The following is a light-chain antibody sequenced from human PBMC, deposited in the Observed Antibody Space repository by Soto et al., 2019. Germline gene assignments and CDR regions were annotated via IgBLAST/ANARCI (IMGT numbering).Light chain of an antibody. CDR3: QQYSTYPIT. V-gene: IGKV1-5*03. Sequence: DIQMTQSPSTLSASVGDRFPITGRASQSVTTWLAWYQQKPGKAPKLLIDKASNLESGLPSRFTGSGSGTEFTLTISSLQSDDFATYYCQQYSTYPITFGQGTRLEIK. J-gene: IGKJ5*01. CDR2: KAS. CDR1: QSVTTW.